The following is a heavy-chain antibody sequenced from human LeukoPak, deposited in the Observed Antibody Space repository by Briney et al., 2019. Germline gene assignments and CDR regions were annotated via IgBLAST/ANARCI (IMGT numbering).Heavy chain of an antibody. CDR2: IHTSGNT. J-gene: IGHJ3*02. Sequence: PSETLSLTCTVSGGSVSSCNFYWTWIRQPAGNQLEWIGRIHTSGNTNHHPSLWSRVTISTDTSKSQFSLTLNFVTDADTAVYYCARDRGGDSFDIWGQGTTVTLSS. CDR3: ARDRGGDSFDI. V-gene: IGHV4-61*02. D-gene: IGHD2-21*01. CDR1: GGSVSSCNFY.